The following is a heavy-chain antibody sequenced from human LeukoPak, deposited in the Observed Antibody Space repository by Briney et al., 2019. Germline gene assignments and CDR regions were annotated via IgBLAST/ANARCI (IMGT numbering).Heavy chain of an antibody. CDR3: ARVPAARLNWFDP. J-gene: IGHJ5*02. D-gene: IGHD2-15*01. CDR1: GYTFTSYG. V-gene: IGHV1-18*01. CDR2: ISAYNGNT. Sequence: ASVKVSCNASGYTFTSYGISWVRQAPGQGLEWMGWISAYNGNTNYAQKLQGRVTMTTDTSTSTAYMELRGLRSDDTAVYYCARVPAARLNWFDPWGQGTLVTVSS.